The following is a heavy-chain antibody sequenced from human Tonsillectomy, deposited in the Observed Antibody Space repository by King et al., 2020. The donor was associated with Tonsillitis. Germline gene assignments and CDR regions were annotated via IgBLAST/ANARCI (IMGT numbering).Heavy chain of an antibody. J-gene: IGHJ3*01. CDR3: ARIKLGAPPQDVFDV. Sequence: DVQLVESGGGLVQPRGSLRLSCAASGFTISNYWMSWVRQAPGKGLEWVANIRQDGNSKYYVDSVKGRFTISRDNAKNSLYLQTNSLRVEDTAVYFCARIKLGAPPQDVFDVWGLGTLVTVSS. D-gene: IGHD1-26*01. CDR2: IRQDGNSK. V-gene: IGHV3-7*01. CDR1: GFTISNYW.